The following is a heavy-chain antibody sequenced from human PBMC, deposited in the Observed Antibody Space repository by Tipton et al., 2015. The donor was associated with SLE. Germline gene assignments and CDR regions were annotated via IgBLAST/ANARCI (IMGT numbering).Heavy chain of an antibody. CDR2: IKQDGNEK. Sequence: SLRLSCAASGFTFSSYWMSWVRQAPGKGLEWVANIKQDGNEKYYVDSVKGRFTISRDNAKNSLYLQMNSLRAEDTAVCYCAREGRRTIFGVVIINYYGMDVWGQGTTVTVSS. CDR1: GFTFSSYW. D-gene: IGHD3-3*01. V-gene: IGHV3-7*03. CDR3: AREGRRTIFGVVIINYYGMDV. J-gene: IGHJ6*02.